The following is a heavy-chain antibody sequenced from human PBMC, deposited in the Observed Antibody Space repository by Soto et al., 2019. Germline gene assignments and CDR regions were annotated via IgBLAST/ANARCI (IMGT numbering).Heavy chain of an antibody. Sequence: SETLSLTCTASGGSISSSRSYWGWIRLPPGKGLEWIATISYDGDTYHNPSLKSRVTISADTSKNQFSLRLSSVTAADTAVYYCARHLRDTYYYGFDAWGQGTTVTVSS. D-gene: IGHD5-18*01. J-gene: IGHJ6*02. V-gene: IGHV4-39*01. CDR2: ISYDGDT. CDR3: ARHLRDTYYYGFDA. CDR1: GGSISSSRSY.